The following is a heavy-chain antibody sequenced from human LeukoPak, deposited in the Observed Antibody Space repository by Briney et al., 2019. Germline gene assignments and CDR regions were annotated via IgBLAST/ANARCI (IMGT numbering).Heavy chain of an antibody. Sequence: KPSETLSLTCTVCGGSISSYYWSWIRQPPGKGLEWIGYIYYSGSTNYNPSLKSRVTISVDTSKNQFSLKLSSVTAADTAVYYCARQGIVGWFDPWGQGTLVTVSS. CDR1: GGSISSYY. CDR2: IYYSGST. V-gene: IGHV4-59*08. D-gene: IGHD2-21*01. J-gene: IGHJ5*02. CDR3: ARQGIVGWFDP.